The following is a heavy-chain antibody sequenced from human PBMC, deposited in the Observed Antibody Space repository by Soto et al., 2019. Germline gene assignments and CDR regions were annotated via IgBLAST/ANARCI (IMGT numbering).Heavy chain of an antibody. CDR1: GGTSHTYT. J-gene: IGHJ4*02. CDR3: ATWRSYSGSYCFDY. CDR2: IIPKYDSV. V-gene: IGHV1-69*06. Sequence: QVQLVQSGAEVKKPGSSVKVSCEAFGGTSHTYTINWVRQAPGHGLEWIGQIIPKYDSVNYAQSFQGRVTISADKSTNTAYMELSSLRSEDTALYYCATWRSYSGSYCFDYWGQETLVSVSS. D-gene: IGHD1-26*01.